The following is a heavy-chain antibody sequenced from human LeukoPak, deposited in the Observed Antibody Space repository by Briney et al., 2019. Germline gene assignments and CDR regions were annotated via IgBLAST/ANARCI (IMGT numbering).Heavy chain of an antibody. Sequence: SETLSLTCAVYGGSFSGYYWSWIRQPPGKGLEWIGEINHSGSTNYNPSLKSRVTISVDTSKNQFSLKLSSVTAADTAVYYCARHPWIQLWSGPFDYWGQGTLVTVSS. CDR1: GGSFSGYY. D-gene: IGHD5-18*01. CDR3: ARHPWIQLWSGPFDY. J-gene: IGHJ4*02. CDR2: INHSGST. V-gene: IGHV4-34*01.